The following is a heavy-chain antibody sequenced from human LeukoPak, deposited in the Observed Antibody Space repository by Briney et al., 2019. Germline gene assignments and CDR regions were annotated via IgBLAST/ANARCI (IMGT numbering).Heavy chain of an antibody. V-gene: IGHV4-34*01. CDR2: INHSGST. CDR3: ARGPGYSSGWYY. Sequence: PSETLSLTCAVYGGSFSGYYWSWIRQPPGKGLEWIGEINHSGSTNYNPSLKSRVTISVDTSKNRFSLKLSSVTAADTAVYYCARGPGYSSGWYYWGQGTLVTVSS. J-gene: IGHJ4*02. CDR1: GGSFSGYY. D-gene: IGHD6-19*01.